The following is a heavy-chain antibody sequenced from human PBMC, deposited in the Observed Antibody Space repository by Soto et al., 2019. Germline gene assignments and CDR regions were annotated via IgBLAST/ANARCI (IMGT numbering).Heavy chain of an antibody. Sequence: PGGSLRLSCAASGFNFDDYAMHWVRRVPGKGLEWVSGISWEGGSIGYADSVKGRFTISRDNAKNSLYLEMNSLRSEDTAFYYCAKDHDEDFGYDLDYFNSWGQGTLVTVSS. CDR3: AKDHDEDFGYDLDYFNS. CDR2: ISWEGGSI. CDR1: GFNFDDYA. V-gene: IGHV3-9*01. D-gene: IGHD5-12*01. J-gene: IGHJ4*02.